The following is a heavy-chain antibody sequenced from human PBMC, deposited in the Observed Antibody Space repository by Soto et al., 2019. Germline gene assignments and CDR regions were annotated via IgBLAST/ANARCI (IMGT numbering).Heavy chain of an antibody. V-gene: IGHV4-34*01. CDR2: INHSGNT. CDR1: GGSFRGYY. J-gene: IGHJ4*02. CDR3: ARGVYDTIFGVVSLDY. D-gene: IGHD3-3*01. Sequence: SETLSLTCAVYGGSFRGYYWSWIRQPPGKGLEWIGEINHSGNTNYNPSLKSRVTISVDTSKNQFSLKLSSVTAADAALYYCARGVYDTIFGVVSLDYWGQGTLVTVSS.